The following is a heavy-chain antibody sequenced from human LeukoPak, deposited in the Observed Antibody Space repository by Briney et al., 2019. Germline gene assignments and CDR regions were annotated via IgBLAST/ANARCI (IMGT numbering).Heavy chain of an antibody. CDR3: ARGPLIAVAGFDY. CDR1: GGSFSGYH. Sequence: PSETLSLTCAVYGGSFSGYHWSWIRQPPGKGLEWIGEINHSGSTNYNPSLKSRVTISVDTSKNQFSLKLSSVTAADTAVYYCARGPLIAVAGFDYWGQGTLVTVSS. J-gene: IGHJ4*02. D-gene: IGHD6-19*01. V-gene: IGHV4-34*01. CDR2: INHSGST.